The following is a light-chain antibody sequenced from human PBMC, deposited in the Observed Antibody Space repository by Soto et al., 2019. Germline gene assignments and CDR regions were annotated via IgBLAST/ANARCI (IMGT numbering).Light chain of an antibody. Sequence: DLQMTQSPSSLSVSVGDRVTITCRASQSISTFLNWYQQKPGKAPKLLIYAASSLQSGVPSRFSGSGSGTDFTLTISSLQPEDFATYYCQQSYTSPHTFGQGTKLEI. V-gene: IGKV1-39*01. J-gene: IGKJ2*01. CDR2: AAS. CDR1: QSISTF. CDR3: QQSYTSPHT.